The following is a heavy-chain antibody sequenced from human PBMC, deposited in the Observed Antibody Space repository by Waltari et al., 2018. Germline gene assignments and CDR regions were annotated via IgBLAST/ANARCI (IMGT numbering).Heavy chain of an antibody. CDR1: GGSISSGSYY. D-gene: IGHD7-27*01. J-gene: IGHJ4*02. Sequence: QVQLQESGPGLVKPSQTLSLTCTVSGGSISSGSYYWSWIRQPAGKGLEWIGYINTSGSTNSNPSPKMRVTIAVDTSKNQFSLKLSSVTAADTAVYYCARARLGIFDYWGQGTLVTVSS. CDR3: ARARLGIFDY. CDR2: INTSGST. V-gene: IGHV4-61*09.